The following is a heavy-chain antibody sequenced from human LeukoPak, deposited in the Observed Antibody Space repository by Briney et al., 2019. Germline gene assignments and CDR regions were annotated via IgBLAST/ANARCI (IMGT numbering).Heavy chain of an antibody. CDR2: IIPIFGTA. V-gene: IGHV1-69*01. D-gene: IGHD6-13*01. CDR3: ARALVRDSSSWYGTGGFDY. Sequence: SVKVSCKASGGTFSSYAISWVRQAPGQGLEWMGGIIPIFGTANYAQKFQGRVTITADESTSTAYMELSSLRSEDTAVYYCARALVRDSSSWYGTGGFDYWGEGTLVTVSS. J-gene: IGHJ4*02. CDR1: GGTFSSYA.